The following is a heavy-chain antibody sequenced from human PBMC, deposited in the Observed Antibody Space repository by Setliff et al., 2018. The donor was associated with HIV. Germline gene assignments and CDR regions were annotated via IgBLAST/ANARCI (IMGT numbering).Heavy chain of an antibody. Sequence: PSETLSLTCTVSGGSISSYFWSWIRQPAGKGLEWIGRIYSDGNINYNPSLKSRVTMSVDTSKNQFALQLRSVTAADTAVYFCARLGHPYAFDIWGQGTVVTVSS. CDR2: IYSDGNI. CDR1: GGSISSYF. J-gene: IGHJ3*02. V-gene: IGHV4-4*07. CDR3: ARLGHPYAFDI.